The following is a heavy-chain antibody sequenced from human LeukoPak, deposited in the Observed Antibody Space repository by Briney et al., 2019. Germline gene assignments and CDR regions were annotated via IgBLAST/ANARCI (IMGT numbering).Heavy chain of an antibody. CDR3: AREQGYSYGPLAPDY. CDR1: GYTFTGYH. Sequence: SVKVSCKASGYTFTGYHIYWVRQAPGQGLEWMGRINPNSGGTNYAQKFQGRVTMTRDTSISTAYMELSRLRSDDTAVYYCAREQGYSYGPLAPDYWGQGTLVTVSS. D-gene: IGHD5-18*01. CDR2: INPNSGGT. V-gene: IGHV1-2*06. J-gene: IGHJ4*02.